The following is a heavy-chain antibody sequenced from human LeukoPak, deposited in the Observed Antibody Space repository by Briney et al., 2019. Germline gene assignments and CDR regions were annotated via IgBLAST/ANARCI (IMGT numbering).Heavy chain of an antibody. V-gene: IGHV3-43D*03. J-gene: IGHJ4*02. CDR2: ISWDGGST. CDR1: GFTFDDYA. Sequence: PGGSLRLSCAASGFTFDDYAMHWVRQAPGKGLEWVSLISWDGGSTYYADSVKGRFTISRDNSKNSLYLQMNSLRAEDTALYYCAKTLDYGGNSGPFDYWGQGTLVTVSS. D-gene: IGHD4-23*01. CDR3: AKTLDYGGNSGPFDY.